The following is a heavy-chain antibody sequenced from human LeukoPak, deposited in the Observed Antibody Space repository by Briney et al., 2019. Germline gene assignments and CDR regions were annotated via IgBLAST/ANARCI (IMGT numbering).Heavy chain of an antibody. CDR3: ARRLFYDYDSSGYYYSDAFDI. CDR2: ISAYNGNT. CDR1: GYTFTNFV. J-gene: IGHJ3*02. D-gene: IGHD3-22*01. Sequence: ASVKVSCKASGYTFTNFVISWVRQAPGQGLEWMGWISAYNGNTNYAQKLQGRVTMTTDTSTSTDYMELRSLRSDDTAMYYCARRLFYDYDSSGYYYSDAFDIWGQGTMVTVSS. V-gene: IGHV1-18*01.